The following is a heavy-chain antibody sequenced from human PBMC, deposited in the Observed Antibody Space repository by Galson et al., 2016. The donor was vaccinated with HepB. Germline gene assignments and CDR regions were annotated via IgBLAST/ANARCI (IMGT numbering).Heavy chain of an antibody. CDR2: IYSADTGGTT. D-gene: IGHD3-3*01. Sequence: SLRLSCAASGFTVSRNYMTWVRQAPGKGLEWVSVIYSADTGGTTYYADSVEGRFPISRHNSKNTLYLQMNSLRHEDTAVYYCARAYDFWSGRYYYAMDVWGQGTTVTVS. J-gene: IGHJ6*02. CDR3: ARAYDFWSGRYYYAMDV. CDR1: GFTVSRNY. V-gene: IGHV3-53*04.